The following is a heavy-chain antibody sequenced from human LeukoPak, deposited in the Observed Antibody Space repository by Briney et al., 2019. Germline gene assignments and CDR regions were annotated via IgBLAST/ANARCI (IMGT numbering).Heavy chain of an antibody. D-gene: IGHD3-10*01. J-gene: IGHJ4*02. V-gene: IGHV3-23*01. Sequence: PGGSLRLSCAASGFTFTSYGMSWVSQAPGKGLEWVSVISGSGTNTYYADSVKGRFTISRDISKNTLYLQMNSLRAEDTAVYYCVKTQSFASGTYYGPDYWGQGTLVTVSS. CDR3: VKTQSFASGTYYGPDY. CDR2: ISGSGTNT. CDR1: GFTFTSYG.